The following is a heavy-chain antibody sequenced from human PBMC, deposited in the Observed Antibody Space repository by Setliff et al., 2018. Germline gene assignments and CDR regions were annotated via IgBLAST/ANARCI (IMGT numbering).Heavy chain of an antibody. CDR1: GYIFTSYG. J-gene: IGHJ6*03. D-gene: IGHD3-9*01. Sequence: ASVKVSCKASGYIFTSYGFSWVRQAPGQGLEWMGWISAYNGNTNYAPKFQGRVTMTRDTSISTVYMEVSRLRSDDTAVYFCARDGDILTTYYIYYYYMDVWGKGTTVTVSS. V-gene: IGHV1-18*01. CDR2: ISAYNGNT. CDR3: ARDGDILTTYYIYYYYMDV.